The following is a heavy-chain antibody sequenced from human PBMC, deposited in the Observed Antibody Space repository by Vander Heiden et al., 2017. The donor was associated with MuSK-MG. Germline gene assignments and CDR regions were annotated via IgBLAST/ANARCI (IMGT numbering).Heavy chain of an antibody. D-gene: IGHD1-26*01. Sequence: EVQLVEPGGGLVKPGGSLRPSCAASGFNVSSYSMNGVRQAPGKGLEWVSSISSSSSNIYYADSVKGRFTISRDNAKNSLYLQMNSLRAEDTAVYYCARDMVGGVGYWGQGTLVTVSS. CDR3: ARDMVGGVGY. J-gene: IGHJ4*02. CDR2: ISSSSSNI. V-gene: IGHV3-21*01. CDR1: GFNVSSYS.